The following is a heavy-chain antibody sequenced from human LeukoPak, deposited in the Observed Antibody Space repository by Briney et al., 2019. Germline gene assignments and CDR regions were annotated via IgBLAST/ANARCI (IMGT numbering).Heavy chain of an antibody. Sequence: PGESLKISRKGPGYRYPSYLIGWVRQMPGKGLGGMGIIYPGDSDTRYSPSFQGQLTISAEKSISTAYLQWSSLKASDTAMYYCARRRDSSSDGAFDIWGQGTMVTVSS. CDR3: ARRRDSSSDGAFDI. V-gene: IGHV5-51*01. D-gene: IGHD6-19*01. CDR2: IYPGDSDT. CDR1: GYRYPSYL. J-gene: IGHJ3*02.